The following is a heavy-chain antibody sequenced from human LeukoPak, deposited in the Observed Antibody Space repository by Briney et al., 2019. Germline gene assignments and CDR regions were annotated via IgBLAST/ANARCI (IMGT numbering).Heavy chain of an antibody. V-gene: IGHV3-9*01. J-gene: IGHJ3*02. Sequence: GGWLSLSRVASGCIYDDYAMHWVRQAAGRGLEGVAGSSWNSGSKGYADSVKGRFTISRDNAKNSLYLQMNSLRAEDTALYYCAKDIGPLTGYGAFDIWGQGTMVTVSS. CDR3: AKDIGPLTGYGAFDI. CDR1: GCIYDDYA. D-gene: IGHD3-9*01. CDR2: SSWNSGSK.